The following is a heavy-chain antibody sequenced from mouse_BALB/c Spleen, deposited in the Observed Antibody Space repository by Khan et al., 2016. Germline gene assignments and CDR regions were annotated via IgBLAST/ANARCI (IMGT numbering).Heavy chain of an antibody. CDR2: IDPASDNT. CDR1: GFSITDTY. Sequence: VQLKQSGAELVKPGASVKLSCTASGFSITDTYIHWVKQRPEQGLEWIGRIDPASDNTKYDPKFQGKATMTLDTSSNTAYLRFSSLTFEDTAVYYSARAYYCNCWGQGTSLTVSS. J-gene: IGHJ2*02. V-gene: IGHV14-3*02. CDR3: ARAYYCNC. D-gene: IGHD2-10*01.